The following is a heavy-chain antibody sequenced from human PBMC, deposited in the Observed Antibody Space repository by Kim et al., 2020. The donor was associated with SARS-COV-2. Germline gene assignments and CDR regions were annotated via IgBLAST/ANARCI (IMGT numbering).Heavy chain of an antibody. CDR2: ISSSSSYT. Sequence: GGSLRLSCAASGFTFSDYYMSWIRQAPGKGLEWVSYISSSSSYTNYADSVKGRFTISRDNAKNTVHLQMNSLRAEDPAVYYCATYSSSSSSQYWGQGTLV. D-gene: IGHD6-6*01. CDR1: GFTFSDYY. J-gene: IGHJ1*01. CDR3: ATYSSSSSSQY. V-gene: IGHV3-11*03.